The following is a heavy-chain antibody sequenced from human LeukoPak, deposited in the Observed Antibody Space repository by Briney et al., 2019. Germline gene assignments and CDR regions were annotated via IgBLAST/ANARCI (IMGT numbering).Heavy chain of an antibody. D-gene: IGHD1-1*01. J-gene: IGHJ6*02. CDR3: ARGSANWNYGMDV. V-gene: IGHV5-51*01. CDR2: IFPRDSNT. CDR1: GYSLTDYW. Sequence: GESLKISCNGSGYSLTDYWIALVRQMPGKGLEWMGIIFPRDSNTRYSPSFQGQVTISADKSITTAYLQWSSLKASDTATFYCARGSANWNYGMDVWGQGTTVTVSS.